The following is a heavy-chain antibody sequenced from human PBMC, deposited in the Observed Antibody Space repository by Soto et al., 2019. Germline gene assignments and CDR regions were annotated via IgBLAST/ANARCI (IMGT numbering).Heavy chain of an antibody. D-gene: IGHD3-22*01. J-gene: IGHJ4*02. CDR3: ARSPANYYDSRGYYYSTFDY. CDR2: IIPMLGTA. CDR1: GGTFSSYA. V-gene: IGHV1-69*12. Sequence: QVQLVQSGAEVKKPGSSVKVSCKTSGGTFSSYAISWVRQAPGQGLEWMGGIIPMLGTANYAQKFKGRVTITADESTSTAYMELSSLRSEDTAVYYCARSPANYYDSRGYYYSTFDYWGQGTLVTVSS.